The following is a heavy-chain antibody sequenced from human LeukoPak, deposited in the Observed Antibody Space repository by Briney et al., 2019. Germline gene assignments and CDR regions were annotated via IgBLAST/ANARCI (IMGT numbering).Heavy chain of an antibody. CDR1: GYTFTSYG. V-gene: IGHV1-18*01. Sequence: GASVKVSCKASGYTFTSYGISWVRQAPGQGLEWMGWISAYNGNTNYAQKLQGRVTMTTDTSTSTAYMELRSLRSDDTAVYCCARDRENDYGDYSHYLDYWGQGTLVTVSS. J-gene: IGHJ4*02. CDR3: ARDRENDYGDYSHYLDY. D-gene: IGHD4-17*01. CDR2: ISAYNGNT.